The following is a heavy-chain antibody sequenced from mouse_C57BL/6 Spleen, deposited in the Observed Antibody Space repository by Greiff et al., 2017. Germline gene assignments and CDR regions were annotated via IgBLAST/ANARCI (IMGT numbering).Heavy chain of an antibody. D-gene: IGHD1-1*01. V-gene: IGHV1-64*01. CDR3: ARDGSSSYYAMGC. Sequence: QVQLQQPGAELVKPGASVKLSCKASGYTFTSYWMHWVKQRPGQGLEWIGIIHPNSGSTNYNEKFKSKDTLTVDKSSSTAYMQLSSLTSEDSTVCYCARDGSSSYYAMGCWGQGTSVTVAS. CDR2: IHPNSGST. CDR1: GYTFTSYW. J-gene: IGHJ4*01.